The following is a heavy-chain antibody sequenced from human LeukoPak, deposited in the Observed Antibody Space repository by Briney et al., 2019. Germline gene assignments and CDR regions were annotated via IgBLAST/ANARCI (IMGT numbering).Heavy chain of an antibody. V-gene: IGHV3-23*01. CDR3: AKCPYYYGSGGNNWFDP. D-gene: IGHD3-10*01. J-gene: IGHJ5*02. Sequence: GGTLRLSCAASGFTFSSYGMSWVRQAPGKGLEWVSAISGSGGSTYYADSVKGRFTISRDNSKNTLYLQMNSLRAEDTAVYYCAKCPYYYGSGGNNWFDPWGQGTLVTVSS. CDR2: ISGSGGST. CDR1: GFTFSSYG.